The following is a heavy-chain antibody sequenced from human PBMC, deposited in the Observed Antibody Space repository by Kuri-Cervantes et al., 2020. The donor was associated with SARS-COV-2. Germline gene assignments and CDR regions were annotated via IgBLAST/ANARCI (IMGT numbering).Heavy chain of an antibody. CDR1: GSTFGDKD. V-gene: IGHV3-49*04. CDR2: IRNKDNDGAT. CDR3: TRNLQADS. Sequence: GGSLRLSCTVSGSTFGDKDMTWVRQAPGRGLEWLGFIRNKDNDGATQYAASVKGRFIISRDDSKGIVYLQMNSLKTEDTAMYYCTRNLQADSWGQGTLVTVSS. J-gene: IGHJ4*02.